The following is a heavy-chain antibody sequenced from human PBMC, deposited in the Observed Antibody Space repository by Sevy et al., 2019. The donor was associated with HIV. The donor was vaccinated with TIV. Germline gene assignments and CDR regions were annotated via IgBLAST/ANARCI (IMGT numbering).Heavy chain of an antibody. J-gene: IGHJ4*01. Sequence: GGFLRLSCAASGLSFRSYELNWVRQAPGKGLQWISYISTGGGTIFYADSVKGRFTISRDNAKNSVFLQMNSLRAEDTAVYFCATSRRDYYNYYFDYWGHGTLVTVSS. CDR3: ATSRRDYYNYYFDY. CDR2: ISTGGGTI. CDR1: GLSFRSYE. D-gene: IGHD3-22*01. V-gene: IGHV3-48*03.